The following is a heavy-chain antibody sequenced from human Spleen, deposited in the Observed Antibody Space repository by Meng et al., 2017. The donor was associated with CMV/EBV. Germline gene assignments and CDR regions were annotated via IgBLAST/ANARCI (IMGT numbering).Heavy chain of an antibody. J-gene: IGHJ3*02. CDR3: ARDRVVGAPNWAFDI. CDR1: GFTFRTCN. Sequence: GESLKISCAASGFTFRTCNMNWVRQAPGKGLEWVSYISGTGSDVLYADSVKGRFTVSRDNAKNLLNLQMNSLRAEDTAVYYCARDRVVGAPNWAFDIWGQGTMVTVSS. CDR2: ISGTGSDV. V-gene: IGHV3-21*05. D-gene: IGHD1-26*01.